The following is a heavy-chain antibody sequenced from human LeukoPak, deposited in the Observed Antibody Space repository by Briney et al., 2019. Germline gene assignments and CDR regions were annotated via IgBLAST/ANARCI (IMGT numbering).Heavy chain of an antibody. CDR3: ARDYFGYCSSTSCVDAFDI. J-gene: IGHJ3*02. D-gene: IGHD2-2*03. CDR1: GGSISSGDYY. Sequence: SQTLSLTCTVSGGSISSGDYYWSWIRQPPGKGLEWIGYIYYSGSTYYNPSLKSRVTISVDTSKNQFSLKLSSVTVADTAVYYCARDYFGYCSSTSCVDAFDIWGQGTMVTVSS. V-gene: IGHV4-30-4*01. CDR2: IYYSGST.